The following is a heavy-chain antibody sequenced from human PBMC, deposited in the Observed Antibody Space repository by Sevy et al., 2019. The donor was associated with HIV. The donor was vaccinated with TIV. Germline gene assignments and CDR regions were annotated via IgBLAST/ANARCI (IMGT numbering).Heavy chain of an antibody. D-gene: IGHD4-17*01. J-gene: IGHJ4*02. CDR3: ARLKGGTVTTPFFDY. CDR2: IYYSRST. Sequence: LETLSLTCSVSGGSISSSSYYWGWIRQPPGKGLEWIGSIYYSRSTYYNPSLKSRVTISVDTSKSQFSLKLSSVTAADTAVYYCARLKGGTVTTPFFDYWGQGTLVTVSS. V-gene: IGHV4-39*01. CDR1: GGSISSSSYY.